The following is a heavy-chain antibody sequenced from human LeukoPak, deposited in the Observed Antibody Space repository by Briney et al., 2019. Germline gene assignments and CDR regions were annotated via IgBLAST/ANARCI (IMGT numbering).Heavy chain of an antibody. D-gene: IGHD3-16*02. V-gene: IGHV3-30*03. CDR1: GFTFSSYG. CDR3: ARVEGNYALGELSFLDY. J-gene: IGHJ4*02. Sequence: GRSLRLSCAASGFTFSSYGMHWVRQAPGKGLEWVAVISYDGSNKYYADSVKGRFTISRDNAKNSLYLQMNSLRAEDTAVYYCARVEGNYALGELSFLDYWGQGTLVTVSS. CDR2: ISYDGSNK.